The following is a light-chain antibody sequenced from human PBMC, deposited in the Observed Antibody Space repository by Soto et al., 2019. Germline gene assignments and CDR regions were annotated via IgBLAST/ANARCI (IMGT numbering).Light chain of an antibody. Sequence: EIVWTQSPGTLSLSPGERATLSCRASQSVSSSHLAWYQHKPGQAPRLLVYGASTRATGIPARFSGSGSGTEFTLTISSLQSEDFAVYYCQQYNNWPRTFGQGTKVDIK. CDR3: QQYNNWPRT. CDR2: GAS. CDR1: QSVSSSH. J-gene: IGKJ1*01. V-gene: IGKV3-15*01.